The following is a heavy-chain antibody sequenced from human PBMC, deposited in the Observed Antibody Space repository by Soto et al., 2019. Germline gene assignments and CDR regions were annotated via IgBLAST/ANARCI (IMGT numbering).Heavy chain of an antibody. V-gene: IGHV4-34*01. J-gene: IGHJ4*02. D-gene: IGHD3-3*01. Sequence: WERQAPGQGLEWMGWINPDGGSTNYNPSLKSRVTISVDTSKNQFSLKLSSVTAADTAVYYCARTYYDFWSGYDYWGQGTLVTVSS. CDR3: ARTYYDFWSGYDY. CDR2: INPDGGST.